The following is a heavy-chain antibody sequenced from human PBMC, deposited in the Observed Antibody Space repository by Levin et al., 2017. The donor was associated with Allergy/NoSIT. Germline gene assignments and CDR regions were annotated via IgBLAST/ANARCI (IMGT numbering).Heavy chain of an antibody. Sequence: GESLKISCAASGFTFSSYAMSWVRQAPGKGLEWVSAISGSGGSTYYADSVKGRFTISRDNSKNTLYLQMNSLRAEDTAVYYCAKDFSVAGTGDYFDYWGQGTLVTVSS. CDR3: AKDFSVAGTGDYFDY. J-gene: IGHJ4*02. CDR1: GFTFSSYA. V-gene: IGHV3-23*01. CDR2: ISGSGGST. D-gene: IGHD6-19*01.